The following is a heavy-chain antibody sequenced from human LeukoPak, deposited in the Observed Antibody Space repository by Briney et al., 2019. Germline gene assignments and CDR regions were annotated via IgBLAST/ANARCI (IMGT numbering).Heavy chain of an antibody. Sequence: SETLSLTCAVYGGSFSGYYWSWIRQPPGKGLEWIGEINHSGSTNYNPSLKSRVTISVDTSKNQFSLKLSSVTAADTAVYYCARGSVTQRHLNWFDPRGQGTLVTVSS. V-gene: IGHV4-34*01. J-gene: IGHJ5*02. D-gene: IGHD4-17*01. CDR3: ARGSVTQRHLNWFDP. CDR2: INHSGST. CDR1: GGSFSGYY.